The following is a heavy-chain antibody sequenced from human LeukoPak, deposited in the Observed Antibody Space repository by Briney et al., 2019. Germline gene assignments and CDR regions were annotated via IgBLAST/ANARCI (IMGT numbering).Heavy chain of an antibody. Sequence: GASVKVSCKASGYTFTDYYLHWVRQAPGQGLEWMGWISAYNGNTNYAQKLQGRVTMTTDTSTSTAYMELRSLRSDDTAVYYCARDQIVGCSSTSCGVNDLDYWGQGTLVTVSS. V-gene: IGHV1-18*04. J-gene: IGHJ4*02. D-gene: IGHD2-2*01. CDR3: ARDQIVGCSSTSCGVNDLDY. CDR1: GYTFTDYY. CDR2: ISAYNGNT.